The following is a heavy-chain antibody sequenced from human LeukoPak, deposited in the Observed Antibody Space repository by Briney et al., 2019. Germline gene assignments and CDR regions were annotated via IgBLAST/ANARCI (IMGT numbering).Heavy chain of an antibody. J-gene: IGHJ4*02. CDR3: ARTTQYYYDSSGPFDY. CDR1: GGSIVSYY. Sequence: SETLSLTCTVSGGSIVSYYWTWVRQPPGKGLEWIGDIYYTGSTNYSPPLKSRVTISVDTSKNQFSLKLTSVTAADTAVYYCARTTQYYYDSSGPFDYWGQGTLVTVSS. V-gene: IGHV4-59*12. CDR2: IYYTGST. D-gene: IGHD3-22*01.